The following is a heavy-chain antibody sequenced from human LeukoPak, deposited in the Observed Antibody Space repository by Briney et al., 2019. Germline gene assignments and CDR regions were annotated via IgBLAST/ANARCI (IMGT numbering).Heavy chain of an antibody. D-gene: IGHD1-7*01. CDR3: ARDEGYLELHI. J-gene: IGHJ4*02. V-gene: IGHV1-2*03. Sequence: LGASVKVFCKASGYNFTAYYIHWARQAPGQGLEWMGWINPNSGSTNYAQKFQGRATMTRYTSISTAYMELSRLRSDDTAVYYCARDEGYLELHIWGQGTLVSVSS. CDR2: INPNSGST. CDR1: GYNFTAYY.